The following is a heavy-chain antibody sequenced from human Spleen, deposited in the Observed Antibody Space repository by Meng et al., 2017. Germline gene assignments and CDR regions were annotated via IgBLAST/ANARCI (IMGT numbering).Heavy chain of an antibody. CDR2: IYPGDSDT. Sequence: GESLKISCKGSGYSFTSYWIGWVRQMPGKGLEWMGVIYPGDSDTRYSPSFQGQVTISADKSISTAYLQWSSLKASDTAMYYCARIGSHYLNPFDIWGQGTMVTVSS. V-gene: IGHV5-51*01. D-gene: IGHD1-26*01. J-gene: IGHJ3*02. CDR3: ARIGSHYLNPFDI. CDR1: GYSFTSYW.